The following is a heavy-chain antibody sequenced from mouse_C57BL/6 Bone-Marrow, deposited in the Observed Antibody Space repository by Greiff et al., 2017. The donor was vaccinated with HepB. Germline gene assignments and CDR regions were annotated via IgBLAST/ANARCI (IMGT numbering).Heavy chain of an antibody. CDR2: ISYDGSN. D-gene: IGHD2-3*01. J-gene: IGHJ4*01. Sequence: EVKLQESGPGLVKPSQSLSLTCSVTGYSITSGYYWNWIRQFPGNKLEWMGYISYDGSNNYNPSLKNRISITRDTSKNQFFLKLNSVTTEDTATYYCAREVDGWVYYAMDYWGQGTSVTVSS. V-gene: IGHV3-6*01. CDR1: GYSITSGYY. CDR3: AREVDGWVYYAMDY.